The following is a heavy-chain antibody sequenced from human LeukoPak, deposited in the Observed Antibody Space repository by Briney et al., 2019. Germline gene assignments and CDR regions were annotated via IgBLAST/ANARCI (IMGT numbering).Heavy chain of an antibody. CDR2: IYASGST. CDR3: ARESVGKDWYFDL. V-gene: IGHV4-4*07. CDR1: GGPITNYY. D-gene: IGHD1-26*01. J-gene: IGHJ2*01. Sequence: SETLSLTCTVSGGPITNYYWSWMRQPAGKGLEWIGRIYASGSTEYNPSLMSRVTMSVGTSKNQFSLKVNSVTAADTAVYYCARESVGKDWYFDLWGRGTLVTVSS.